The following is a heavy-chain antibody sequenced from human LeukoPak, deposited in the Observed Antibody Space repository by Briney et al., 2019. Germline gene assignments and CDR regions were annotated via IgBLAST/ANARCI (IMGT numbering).Heavy chain of an antibody. V-gene: IGHV3-23*01. CDR2: ISGSGGST. CDR3: ATHDLAAAWFYFDY. J-gene: IGHJ4*02. Sequence: GGSLRLSCAASGFTFSSSAMSWVRQVPGKGLEWVSAISGSGGSTYYADSVKGRFTISRDNSKNTLYLQMNSLRAEDTAVYYCATHDLAAAWFYFDYWGQGTLVTVSS. CDR1: GFTFSSSA. D-gene: IGHD6-13*01.